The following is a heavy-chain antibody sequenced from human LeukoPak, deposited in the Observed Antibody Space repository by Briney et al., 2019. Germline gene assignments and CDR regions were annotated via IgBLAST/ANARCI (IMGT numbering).Heavy chain of an antibody. CDR1: GFTFSSYR. Sequence: GGSLRLSCAASGFTFSSYRMSWVRQAPGKGLEWVAYIKHDGSGKYYVDSVKGRFSISRDNAKTSLYLQMDSLRAEDTAVYYCARVAYCGDDCYNYFDYWGQGTLVTVSS. CDR3: ARVAYCGDDCYNYFDY. CDR2: IKHDGSGK. D-gene: IGHD2-21*02. V-gene: IGHV3-7*01. J-gene: IGHJ4*02.